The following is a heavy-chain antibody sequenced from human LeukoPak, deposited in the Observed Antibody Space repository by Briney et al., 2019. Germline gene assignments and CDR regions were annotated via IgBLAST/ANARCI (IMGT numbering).Heavy chain of an antibody. CDR2: INHSGST. D-gene: IGHD1-26*01. CDR3: ARGWRGSYFSGPDGALYYFDY. CDR1: GGSISSSNW. J-gene: IGHJ4*02. V-gene: IGHV4-4*02. Sequence: SGTLSLTCAVSGGSISSSNWRSWVRQPPGKGLEWIGEINHSGSTNYNPSLKSRVTISVDTSKNQFSLKLSSVTAADTAVYYCARGWRGSYFSGPDGALYYFDYWGQGTLVTVSS.